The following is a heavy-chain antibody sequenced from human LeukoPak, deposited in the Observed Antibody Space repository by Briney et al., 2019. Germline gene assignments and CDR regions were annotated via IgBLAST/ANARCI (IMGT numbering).Heavy chain of an antibody. CDR2: IYSGAST. Sequence: GGSLRLSCAASGFTVSSNYMSWVRQAPGKGLEWVSVIYSGASTYYADSVKGRFTISRDNSKNTLYLQMNSLRAEDTAVYYCARELDRGAYGYWGQGTLVTVSS. CDR3: ARELDRGAYGY. D-gene: IGHD3-16*01. V-gene: IGHV3-53*01. J-gene: IGHJ4*02. CDR1: GFTVSSNY.